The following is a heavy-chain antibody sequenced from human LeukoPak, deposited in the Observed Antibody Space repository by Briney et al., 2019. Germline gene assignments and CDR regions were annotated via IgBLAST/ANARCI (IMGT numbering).Heavy chain of an antibody. J-gene: IGHJ4*02. Sequence: PSETLSLTCTVSGGSISSSSYYWGWIRQPPGKELEWIGSIYYSGSTYYNPSLKSRVTISVDTSKNQFSLKLSSVTAAGTAVYYCASNIAVATVTDYWGQGTLVTVSS. CDR2: IYYSGST. CDR3: ASNIAVATVTDY. CDR1: GGSISSSSYY. D-gene: IGHD6-19*01. V-gene: IGHV4-39*01.